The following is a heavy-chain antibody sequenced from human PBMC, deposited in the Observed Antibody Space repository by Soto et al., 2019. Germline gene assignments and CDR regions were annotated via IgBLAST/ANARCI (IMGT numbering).Heavy chain of an antibody. CDR3: AQYIAHGNGPTQGDY. V-gene: IGHV3-23*01. CDR1: GFTFNSYA. D-gene: IGHD5-12*01. CDR2: ISGGGSST. Sequence: PGGSLRLSCAASGFTFNSYAMSWVRQAPGKGLEWVSGISGGGSSTYYADSVKGRFTTSRDNSKNTLYLQMNSLRAEDTAVYFCAQYIAHGNGPTQGDYWGQGTLVTVSS. J-gene: IGHJ4*02.